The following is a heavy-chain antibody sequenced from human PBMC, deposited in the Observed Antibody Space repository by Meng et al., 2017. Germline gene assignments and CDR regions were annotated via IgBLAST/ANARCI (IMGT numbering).Heavy chain of an antibody. D-gene: IGHD6-13*01. Sequence: GESLKISCKGSGYSFTSYWIGWVRQMPGKGLEWMGIIYPGDSDTRYSPSFQGQVTISADKSITTAYLQWSSLKASDTAMYYCARWIKPGSSWSRIDYWGQGTLVTVSS. CDR1: GYSFTSYW. J-gene: IGHJ4*02. CDR3: ARWIKPGSSWSRIDY. V-gene: IGHV5-51*01. CDR2: IYPGDSDT.